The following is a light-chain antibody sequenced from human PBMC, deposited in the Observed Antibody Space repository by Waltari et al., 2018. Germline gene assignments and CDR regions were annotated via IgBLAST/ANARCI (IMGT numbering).Light chain of an antibody. CDR1: GLRISY. CDR2: GKD. J-gene: IGLJ2*01. CDR3: NSRDSSGDQPVI. Sequence: SSELTQDPAVSVALGQTVRITCQGDGLRISYSSWYQQRPGQAPILVIYGKDNRPSGIPDRFSGSSSGNTASLTITGAQAEDEADYYCNSRDSSGDQPVIFGGGTK. V-gene: IGLV3-19*01.